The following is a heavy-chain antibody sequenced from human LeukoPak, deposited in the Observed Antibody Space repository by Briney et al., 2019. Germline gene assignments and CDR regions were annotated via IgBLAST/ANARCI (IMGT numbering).Heavy chain of an antibody. J-gene: IGHJ4*02. CDR2: INPNSGGT. V-gene: IGHV1-2*02. Sequence: ASVKVSCTASGYTFTGYYMHWVRQAPGQGLEWMGWINPNSGGTNYAQKFQGRVTMTRDTSISTAYMELSRLRSDDTAVYYCAREELEQWLVPLDYWGQGNLVTVSS. CDR1: GYTFTGYY. D-gene: IGHD6-19*01. CDR3: AREELEQWLVPLDY.